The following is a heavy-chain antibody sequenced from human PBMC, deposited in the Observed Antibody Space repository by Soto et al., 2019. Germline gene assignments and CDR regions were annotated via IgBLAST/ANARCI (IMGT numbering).Heavy chain of an antibody. CDR3: AKGDSSSWLPLGY. CDR2: ISYDGSNK. CDR1: GFTFSSYG. Sequence: GGSLRLSCAASGFTFSSYGMHWVRQAPGKGLEWVAVISYDGSNKYYADSVKGRFTISRDNSKNTLYLQMNSLRAEDTAVYYCAKGDSSSWLPLGYWGQGXQVTVYS. D-gene: IGHD6-13*01. J-gene: IGHJ4*02. V-gene: IGHV3-30*18.